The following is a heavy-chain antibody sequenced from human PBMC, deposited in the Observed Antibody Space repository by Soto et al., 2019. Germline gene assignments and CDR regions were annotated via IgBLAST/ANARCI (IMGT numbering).Heavy chain of an antibody. Sequence: SETLSLTCSVSGDSISSADYFWTWIRQSPGKGLEWMGYIFHSGTTYYNPSLKGRLLISIENSQHQFSLSLTSVTAADSAVYFGAREPSLPKARHDFWGPGTLVTVSS. CDR1: GDSISSADYF. CDR3: AREPSLPKARHDF. CDR2: IFHSGTT. J-gene: IGHJ4*02. V-gene: IGHV4-30-4*01.